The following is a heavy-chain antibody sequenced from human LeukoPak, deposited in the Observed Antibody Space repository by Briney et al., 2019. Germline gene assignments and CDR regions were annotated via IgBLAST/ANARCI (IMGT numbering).Heavy chain of an antibody. V-gene: IGHV1-2*06. CDR3: ARDDSSGYYSGP. Sequence: GASVKVSCQASGYTFTGYYMHWVRQAPGQGLEWMGRINPNSGGTNYAQKFQGRVTMTRDTSISTAYMELSRLRSDDTAVYYCARDDSSGYYSGPWGQGTLVTVSS. D-gene: IGHD3-22*01. CDR1: GYTFTGYY. J-gene: IGHJ5*02. CDR2: INPNSGGT.